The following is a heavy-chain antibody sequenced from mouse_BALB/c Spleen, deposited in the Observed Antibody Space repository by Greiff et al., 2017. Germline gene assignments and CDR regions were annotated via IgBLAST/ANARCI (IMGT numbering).Heavy chain of an antibody. J-gene: IGHJ3*01. Sequence: DVMLVESGGGLVKPGGSLKLSCAASGFTFSSYAMSWVRQSPEKRLEWVAEISSGGSYTYYPDTVTGRFTISRDNAKNTLYLEMSSLRSEDTAMYYCARDSSHYYGSSSWFAYWGQGTLVTVSA. V-gene: IGHV5-9-4*01. CDR2: ISSGGSYT. CDR1: GFTFSSYA. CDR3: ARDSSHYYGSSSWFAY. D-gene: IGHD1-1*01.